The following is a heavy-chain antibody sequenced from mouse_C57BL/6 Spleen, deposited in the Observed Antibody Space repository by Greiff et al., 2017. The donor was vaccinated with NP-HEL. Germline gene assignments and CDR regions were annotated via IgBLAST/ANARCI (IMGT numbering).Heavy chain of an antibody. CDR1: GYTFTSYW. CDR3: ARKCDGYYLWFAY. J-gene: IGHJ3*01. CDR2: IHPDSGST. Sequence: QVQLQQPGAALVKPGASVKLSCKASGYTFTSYWMHWVKQRPGQGLEWIGMIHPDSGSTNYNEKFKSKATLTVDKSSSTAYRQLSSLTSEDSAVYYCARKCDGYYLWFAYWGQVTLVTVSA. D-gene: IGHD2-3*01. V-gene: IGHV1-64*01.